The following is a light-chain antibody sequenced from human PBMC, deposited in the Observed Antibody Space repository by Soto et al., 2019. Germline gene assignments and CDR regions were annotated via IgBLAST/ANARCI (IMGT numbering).Light chain of an antibody. J-gene: IGKJ1*01. CDR3: QQDGSSPRT. Sequence: ESALTHAHNTLSFSPVERATLSCRATQSVSSSYLAWYQQISGQAPRLLIYGASSRAIGIPDRVRGSGSGTDCTLTISIQGPGDFAVYYCQQDGSSPRTVGPGTKVDIK. CDR1: QSVSSSY. CDR2: GAS. V-gene: IGKV3-20*01.